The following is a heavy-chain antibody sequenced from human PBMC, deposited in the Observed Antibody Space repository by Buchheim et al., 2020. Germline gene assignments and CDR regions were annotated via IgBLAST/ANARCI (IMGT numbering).Heavy chain of an antibody. CDR1: GFSFSTYP. J-gene: IGHJ4*02. Sequence: EVQLLESGGGLVQPGGSLRLSCAASGFSFSTYPMAWVRQAPGKGLEWVSATSGSDGATYYADSVKGRFTISRDNSKNTLSLQMNSLRAEDTAVYYCARDFSRIAAAGHWGQGTL. D-gene: IGHD6-13*01. V-gene: IGHV3-23*01. CDR3: ARDFSRIAAAGH. CDR2: TSGSDGAT.